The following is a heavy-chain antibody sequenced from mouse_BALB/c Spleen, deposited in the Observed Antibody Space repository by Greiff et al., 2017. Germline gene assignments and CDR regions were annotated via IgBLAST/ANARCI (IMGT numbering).Heavy chain of an antibody. CDR2: IYPGNSDT. Sequence: VQLKQSGTVLARPGASVKMSCKASGYTFTSYWMHWVKQRPGKGLEWIGAIYPGNSDTSYNQKFKGKAKLTAVTSTSTAYMELSSLTNEDSAVYYCTKNYYGNGFAYWGQGTLVTVSA. J-gene: IGHJ3*01. D-gene: IGHD2-1*01. V-gene: IGHV1-5*01. CDR3: TKNYYGNGFAY. CDR1: GYTFTSYW.